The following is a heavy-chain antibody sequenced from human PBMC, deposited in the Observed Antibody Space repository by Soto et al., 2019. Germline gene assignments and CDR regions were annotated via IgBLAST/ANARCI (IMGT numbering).Heavy chain of an antibody. CDR1: GLSLTSRGVA. V-gene: IGHV2-5*02. D-gene: IGHD2-8*01. J-gene: IGHJ4*02. CDR3: VLSGGVLVPPNRVRSVPLDH. CDR2: IYWDAAQ. Sequence: QITLRESGPTLVKPTQTLTLTCSFSGLSLTSRGVAVGWIRQPPGKALEWLALIYWDAAQNYSPSLESRLTITRDTSKSQVVLTMTNMAPVDAGTYYCVLSGGVLVPPNRVRSVPLDHWGQGTLVSVSS.